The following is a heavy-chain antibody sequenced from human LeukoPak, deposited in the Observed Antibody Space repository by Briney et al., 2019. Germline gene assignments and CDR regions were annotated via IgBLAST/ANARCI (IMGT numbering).Heavy chain of an antibody. CDR3: TRVGYGSGSGDFYY. V-gene: IGHV1-69*04. D-gene: IGHD3-10*01. CDR1: GGTFNNYA. J-gene: IGHJ4*02. Sequence: SVKVSCKASGGTFNNYAISWVRQAPGQGLEWMGRIIPILGIPNYAQKFQGRVTITADKSTSTAYMELSSLRSEDTAVYYCTRVGYGSGSGDFYYWGQGTLVTVSS. CDR2: IIPILGIP.